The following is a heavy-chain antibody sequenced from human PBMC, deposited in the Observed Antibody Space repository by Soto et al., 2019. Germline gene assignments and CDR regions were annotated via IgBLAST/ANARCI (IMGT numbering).Heavy chain of an antibody. CDR1: GGSISSGGYY. V-gene: IGHV4-31*03. Sequence: SETLSLTCTVSGGSISSGGYYWSWIRQHPGKGLEWIGYIYYSGSTYYNPSLKSRVTISVDTSKNQFSLKLSSVTAADTAVYYCARGSGSFRSYYDFWSGYSPPNDYWGQGTLVTVSS. J-gene: IGHJ4*02. CDR3: ARGSGSFRSYYDFWSGYSPPNDY. D-gene: IGHD3-3*01. CDR2: IYYSGST.